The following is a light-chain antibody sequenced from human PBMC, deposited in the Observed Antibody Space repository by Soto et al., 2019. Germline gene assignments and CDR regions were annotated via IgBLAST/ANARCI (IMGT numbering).Light chain of an antibody. CDR2: AAS. CDR1: QHISTW. J-gene: IGKJ2*01. V-gene: IGKV1-12*01. Sequence: DIPMTQSPSSVSASLGDRVTITCRASQHISTWLVWYQQKPGRAPQLLIYAASSLQTGVPSRFSGSGSGTDFTLTTSSLQPEDSATYYCQQANSFPFTFGQGTRLEI. CDR3: QQANSFPFT.